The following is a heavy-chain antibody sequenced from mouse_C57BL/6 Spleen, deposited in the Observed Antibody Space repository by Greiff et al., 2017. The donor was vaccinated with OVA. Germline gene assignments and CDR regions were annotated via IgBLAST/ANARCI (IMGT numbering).Heavy chain of an antibody. CDR2: INPSTGGT. J-gene: IGHJ3*01. D-gene: IGHD1-1*01. Sequence: EVQLQQSGPELVKPGASVKISCKASGYSFTGYYMNWVKQSPEKSLEWIGEINPSTGGTTYNQKFKAKATLTVDKSSSTAYMQLKSLTSEDSAVYYCARVPYYGSSYAWFAYWGQGTLVTVSA. V-gene: IGHV1-42*01. CDR3: ARVPYYGSSYAWFAY. CDR1: GYSFTGYY.